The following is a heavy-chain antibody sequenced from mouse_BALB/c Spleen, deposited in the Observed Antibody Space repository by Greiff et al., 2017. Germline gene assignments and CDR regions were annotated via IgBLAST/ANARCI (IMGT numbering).Heavy chain of an antibody. CDR1: GYAFTNYL. CDR3: ARNDGYYRYYYAMDY. Sequence: QVQLQQSGAELVRPGTSVKVSCKASGYAFTNYLIEWVKQRPGQGLEWIGVINPGSGGTNYNEKFKGKATLTADKSSSTAYMQLSSLTSDDSAVYFCARNDGYYRYYYAMDYWGQGTSVTVSS. V-gene: IGHV1-54*01. J-gene: IGHJ4*01. D-gene: IGHD2-3*01. CDR2: INPGSGGT.